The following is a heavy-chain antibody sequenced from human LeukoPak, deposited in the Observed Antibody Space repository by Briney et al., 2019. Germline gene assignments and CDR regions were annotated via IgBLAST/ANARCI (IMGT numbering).Heavy chain of an antibody. CDR2: ISAYNGNT. J-gene: IGHJ4*02. Sequence: ASVKVSCKASGYTFTGYYMHWVRQAPGQGLEWMGCISAYNGNTNYAQKLQGRVTMTTDTSTSTAYMELRSLRSDDTAVYYCARDSFALFGIVMVRGVILPNFDYWGQGTLVTVSS. CDR1: GYTFTGYY. D-gene: IGHD3-10*01. CDR3: ARDSFALFGIVMVRGVILPNFDY. V-gene: IGHV1-18*04.